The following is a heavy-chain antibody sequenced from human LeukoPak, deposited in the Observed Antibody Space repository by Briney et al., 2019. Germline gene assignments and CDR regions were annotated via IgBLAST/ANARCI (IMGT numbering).Heavy chain of an antibody. Sequence: ASVKVSCKASGYTFTGYYMHWVRQAPGQGLEWMGWISPNSGGTNYAQKFQGRVTMTRDTSISTAYMELSRLRSDDTAVYYCARDFYCSGGSCYWSLDYWGQGTLVTVSS. D-gene: IGHD2-15*01. J-gene: IGHJ4*02. CDR2: ISPNSGGT. V-gene: IGHV1-2*02. CDR1: GYTFTGYY. CDR3: ARDFYCSGGSCYWSLDY.